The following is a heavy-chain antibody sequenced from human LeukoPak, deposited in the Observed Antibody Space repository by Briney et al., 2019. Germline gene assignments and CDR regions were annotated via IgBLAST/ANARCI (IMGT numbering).Heavy chain of an antibody. J-gene: IGHJ4*02. V-gene: IGHV3-23*01. D-gene: IGHD3-9*01. CDR1: GFTFSSYA. CDR3: AKFEYYDILTGYYPPQIDY. Sequence: GGSLRLSCAASGFTFSSYAMSWVRQAPGKGLEWVSAISGSGGSTYYADSVKGRFTISRDNSKNTLYLQTNSLRAEDTAVYYCAKFEYYDILTGYYPPQIDYWGQGTLVTVSS. CDR2: ISGSGGST.